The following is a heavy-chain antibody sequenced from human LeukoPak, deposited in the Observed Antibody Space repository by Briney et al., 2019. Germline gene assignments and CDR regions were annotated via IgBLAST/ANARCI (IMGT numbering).Heavy chain of an antibody. D-gene: IGHD3-22*01. Sequence: SETLSLTCSVSGGSISSSSSYWGWIRQPPGKGLGWIGYIYYSGSTNYNPSLKSRVTISVDTSKNQFSLKLSSVTAADTAVYFCARGPYSYDSSGAFDIWGQGTMVTVSS. CDR1: GGSISSSSSY. V-gene: IGHV4-61*05. CDR2: IYYSGST. CDR3: ARGPYSYDSSGAFDI. J-gene: IGHJ3*02.